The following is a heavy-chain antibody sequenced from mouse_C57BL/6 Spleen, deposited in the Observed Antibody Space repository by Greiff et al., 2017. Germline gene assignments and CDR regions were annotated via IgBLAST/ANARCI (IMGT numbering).Heavy chain of an antibody. CDR3: STAQDTDYAIDY. Sequence: QVQLQQPGAELVRPGSSVKLSCKASGYTFTSYWMHWVKQRPIQGLEWIGNIDPSDSETHYNQKFKDKATLTVDKSSSTAYMQLSSLTSDDSAVYYGSTAQDTDYAIDYWGQGTSVTVAS. CDR2: IDPSDSET. V-gene: IGHV1-52*01. D-gene: IGHD3-2*02. J-gene: IGHJ4*01. CDR1: GYTFTSYW.